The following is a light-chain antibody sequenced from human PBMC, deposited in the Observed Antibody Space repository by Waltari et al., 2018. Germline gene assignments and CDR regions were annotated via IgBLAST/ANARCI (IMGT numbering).Light chain of an antibody. CDR1: QSISTW. CDR2: KAS. J-gene: IGKJ4*01. V-gene: IGKV1-5*03. Sequence: TQSPSILSASVGDTVTITCRTSQSISTWLAWYQQKPGKAPKLLISKASILESGVPSRFSGSGSGTEFTLTINSLQPDDFATFYCQHYNNYPPTFGGGTKVEIK. CDR3: QHYNNYPPT.